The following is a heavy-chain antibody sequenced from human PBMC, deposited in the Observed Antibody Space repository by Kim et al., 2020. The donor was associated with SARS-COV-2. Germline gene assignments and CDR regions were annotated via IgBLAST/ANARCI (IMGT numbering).Heavy chain of an antibody. CDR2: ISFNGGIA. D-gene: IGHD1-7*01. Sequence: GGSLRLSCSASGFTFTSYAMAWVRQAPGKGLEYVSAISFNGGIAIYSDSVKGRFTISRDNSKNTLFLQMNSLRADDTAVYYCVYNRNCDHWGQGTLVTVSS. J-gene: IGHJ4*02. CDR3: VYNRNCDH. V-gene: IGHV3-64D*06. CDR1: GFTFTSYA.